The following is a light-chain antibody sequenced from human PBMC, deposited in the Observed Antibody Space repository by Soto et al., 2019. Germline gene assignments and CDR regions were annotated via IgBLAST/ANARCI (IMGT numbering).Light chain of an antibody. J-gene: IGKJ1*01. CDR2: GAS. CDR3: QQYGSSGT. CDR1: QSVSNNY. V-gene: IGKV3-20*01. Sequence: IVLTQSPGTPSLSPGERATLSCRASQSVSNNYLAWYQQKPGQAPRLLIYGASNRATGIPDRFSGSGSGTDLTLTISRLEPEDFAVYYCQQYGSSGTFGQGTKVDIK.